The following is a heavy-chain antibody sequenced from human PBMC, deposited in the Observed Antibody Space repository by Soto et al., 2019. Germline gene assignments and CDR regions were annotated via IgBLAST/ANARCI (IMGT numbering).Heavy chain of an antibody. CDR3: ARDPRGIRAFYYYGMDV. D-gene: IGHD3-3*02. CDR2: IIPILGIA. J-gene: IGHJ6*02. Sequence: QVQLVQSGAEVKKPGSSVKVSCKASGGTFSSYTISWVRQAPGQGLEWMGRIIPILGIANYAQKFQGRVTITADNSTSTAYMELSSLRSEDTAVYYCARDPRGIRAFYYYGMDVWGQGTTVTVSS. CDR1: GGTFSSYT. V-gene: IGHV1-69*08.